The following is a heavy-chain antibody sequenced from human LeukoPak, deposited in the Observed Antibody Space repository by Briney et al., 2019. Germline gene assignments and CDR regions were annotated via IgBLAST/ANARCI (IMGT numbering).Heavy chain of an antibody. V-gene: IGHV3-48*03. CDR1: GFSFSSYE. J-gene: IGHJ4*02. CDR2: ISGSGSTI. CDR3: ARKTPPDY. Sequence: GGSLRLSCAASGFSFSSYEMNWVRQAPGKGLEWVSYISGSGSTISYADSVKGRFTISRDNARNSLYLQMNSLRDEDTAVYYCARKTPPDYWGQGTLVTVSS.